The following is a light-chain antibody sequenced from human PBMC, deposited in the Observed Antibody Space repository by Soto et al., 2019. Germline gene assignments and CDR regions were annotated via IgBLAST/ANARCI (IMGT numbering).Light chain of an antibody. Sequence: DIQMTQSPSSVSASVGDRVTITCRASQDISRWLAWYQQKPGKAPKLLIYVASSLQSGVPSSFSGSGSGTDISLTISSLQPEDFATYYGQRARSFPPSFGGGTKVEMK. V-gene: IGKV1D-12*01. CDR2: VAS. CDR3: QRARSFPPS. J-gene: IGKJ4*01. CDR1: QDISRW.